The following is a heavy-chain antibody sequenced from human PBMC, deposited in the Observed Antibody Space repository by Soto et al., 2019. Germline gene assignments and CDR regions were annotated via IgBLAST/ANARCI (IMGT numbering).Heavy chain of an antibody. D-gene: IGHD5-18*01. CDR2: IYYSGGT. CDR3: ERADVDTAMVFDY. Sequence: SETLSLTCTVSGGSISSGGYYWSWIRQHPGKGLEWIGYIYYSGGTYYNPSLKSRVTISVDTSKNQFSLKLSSVTAADTAVYYCERADVDTAMVFDYWGQGTLVTVSS. J-gene: IGHJ4*02. V-gene: IGHV4-31*03. CDR1: GGSISSGGYY.